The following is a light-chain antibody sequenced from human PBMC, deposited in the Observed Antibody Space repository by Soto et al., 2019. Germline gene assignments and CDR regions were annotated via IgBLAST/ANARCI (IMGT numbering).Light chain of an antibody. CDR3: SSYRSGGPFV. J-gene: IGLJ6*01. Sequence: QSVLTQPASVSGSPGKSIAISCTGTSSDVGGYNYVSWYQQLPGKAPKLLISEVSNRPSGVSHRFSGSKSGNTASLTNSGLQAEEEADDYCSSYRSGGPFVFGTGTKLTVL. CDR1: SSDVGGYNY. V-gene: IGLV2-14*01. CDR2: EVS.